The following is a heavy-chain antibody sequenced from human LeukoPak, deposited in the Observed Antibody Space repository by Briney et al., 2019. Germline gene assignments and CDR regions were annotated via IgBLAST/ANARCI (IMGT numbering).Heavy chain of an antibody. J-gene: IGHJ4*02. Sequence: GVSLRLSCAASGFTFSTPSLKWVRQAPGKGLEWVSSISSSRSYIYYADSVKGRFTISRENAKNSLYLQMNSLGAEDTAVYYCAREGGFCFGDTCRFFDFWGQGTLVTVSS. D-gene: IGHD2-15*01. V-gene: IGHV3-21*01. CDR2: ISSSRSYI. CDR1: GFTFSTPS. CDR3: AREGGFCFGDTCRFFDF.